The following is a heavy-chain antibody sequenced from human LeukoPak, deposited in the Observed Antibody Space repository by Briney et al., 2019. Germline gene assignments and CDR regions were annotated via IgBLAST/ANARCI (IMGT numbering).Heavy chain of an antibody. CDR1: GGSISSSSYY. Sequence: SETLSLTCTVSGGSISSSSYYWGWIRQPPGKGLEWIGSIYYSGSTYYNPSLESRVTISVDTSKNQFSLKLSSVTAADTAVYYCALTYYYDSSGSRRFDYWGQGTLVTVSS. CDR2: IYYSGST. J-gene: IGHJ4*02. CDR3: ALTYYYDSSGSRRFDY. V-gene: IGHV4-39*01. D-gene: IGHD3-22*01.